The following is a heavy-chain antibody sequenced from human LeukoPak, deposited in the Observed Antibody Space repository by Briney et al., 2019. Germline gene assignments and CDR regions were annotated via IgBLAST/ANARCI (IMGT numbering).Heavy chain of an antibody. CDR2: IYYSGST. Sequence: SQTLSLTCTVSGGSISRGGYYWSWIRQHPGKGLEWIGYIYYSGSTYYNPSLKSRVTISVDTSKNQFSLKLSSVTAADTAVYYCARAGRSSWSIYWGQGTLVTVSS. V-gene: IGHV4-31*03. D-gene: IGHD6-13*01. J-gene: IGHJ4*02. CDR3: ARAGRSSWSIY. CDR1: GGSISRGGYY.